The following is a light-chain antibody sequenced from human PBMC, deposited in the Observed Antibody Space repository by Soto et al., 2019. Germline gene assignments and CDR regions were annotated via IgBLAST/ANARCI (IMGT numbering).Light chain of an antibody. CDR3: QQAYSFTIT. V-gene: IGKV1-12*01. CDR2: AAS. Sequence: DIQMTQSPSTLSGSVGDRITITCRASQDIAAYLAWYQHKPGRAPELLIHAASSLQSGVPSRLSGSGYGKDFTLNINSLKPEDFATYDCQQAYSFTITFGQGTRLEIK. J-gene: IGKJ5*01. CDR1: QDIAAY.